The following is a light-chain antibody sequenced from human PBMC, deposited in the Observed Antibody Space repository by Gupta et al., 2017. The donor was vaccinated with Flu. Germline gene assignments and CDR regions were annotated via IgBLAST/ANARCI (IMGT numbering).Light chain of an antibody. CDR3: CQVARRDSGV. J-gene: IGLJ3*02. CDR1: SSDVGAYNY. CDR2: DVT. Sequence: SALTQPRSVSGSPGPSVTISCTGTSSDVGAYNYVSWYQQHPGKPPKVMMYDVTKRPSGVPDRGSASKSGKTASIHISELEDEDDADDYYCQVARRDSGVFGGGTKVTVL. V-gene: IGLV2-11*01.